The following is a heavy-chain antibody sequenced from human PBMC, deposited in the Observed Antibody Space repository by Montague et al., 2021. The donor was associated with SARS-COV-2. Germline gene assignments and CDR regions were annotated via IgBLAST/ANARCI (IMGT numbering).Heavy chain of an antibody. CDR2: ISYDGNNK. J-gene: IGHJ6*02. V-gene: IGHV3-30-3*01. D-gene: IGHD3-22*01. CDR3: ARVIVVGYYGMDV. CDR1: GFTFSSYA. Sequence: SLRLSCAASGFTFSSYAMHWVRQAPGKGLEWVAVISYDGNNKYYADSVKGRFTISRDNPKNTLYLQMNSLRAEDTAVYYCARVIVVGYYGMDVWGQGTTVTVSS.